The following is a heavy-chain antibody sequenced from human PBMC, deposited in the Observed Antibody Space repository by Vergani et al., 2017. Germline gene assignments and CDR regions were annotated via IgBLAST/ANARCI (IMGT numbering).Heavy chain of an antibody. J-gene: IGHJ4*02. CDR3: AREVGTVRFDY. D-gene: IGHD2-21*02. Sequence: QVQLQESAPGLVKPSQTLSLTCTASGDSISRGGYNWNSIHQHPGKGLEGIGNNYNSGSTNYNSSLKSRVSMSVDTSKTQFYLRLSSVTAADTAVYYCAREVGTVRFDYWGQGTLVTVSS. CDR2: NYNSGST. V-gene: IGHV4-31*03. CDR1: GDSISRGGYN.